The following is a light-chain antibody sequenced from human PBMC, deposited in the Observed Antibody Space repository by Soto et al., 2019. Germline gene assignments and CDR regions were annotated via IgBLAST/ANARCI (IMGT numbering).Light chain of an antibody. CDR2: DAS. CDR3: QQRSNGPLT. CDR1: QSVSSY. V-gene: IGKV3-11*01. J-gene: IGKJ5*01. Sequence: EIVLTQSPATLSLSPGERVTLSCRASQSVSSYFAWYQQKPGQAPRLLIYDASNRATGIPARFSGSGSGTDFTLTNSSLEPEGFAVYYCQQRSNGPLTFGQGTRLEIK.